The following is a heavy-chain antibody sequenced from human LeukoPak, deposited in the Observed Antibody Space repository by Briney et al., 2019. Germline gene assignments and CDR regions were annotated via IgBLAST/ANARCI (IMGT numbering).Heavy chain of an antibody. CDR1: GFSLSNFQ. CDR3: MRDYMGWFDP. D-gene: IGHD3-10*01. CDR2: ISLDGSTE. Sequence: QPGRSLRLSCVVSGFSLSNFQMYWVRQAPGKGLEWVSIISLDGSTEFYADSVKGRFTISRDTASNTMHLEMNNLRIEDTAVYYCMRDYMGWFDPWGQGSLVTVSS. J-gene: IGHJ5*02. V-gene: IGHV3-30-3*01.